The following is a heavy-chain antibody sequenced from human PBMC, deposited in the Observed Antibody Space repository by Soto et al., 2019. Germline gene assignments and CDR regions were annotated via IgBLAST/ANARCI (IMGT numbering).Heavy chain of an antibody. CDR1: GYSFINYW. V-gene: IGHV5-10-1*01. D-gene: IGHD2-15*01. Sequence: LGESLRISCKGSGYSFINYWINWVRHRPGKGLEWMGRIDPDDSYTNYSPSFQGHVTISVDKSISTAYLQWSSLQASDTAIYYCARLPPPTYCSGSTCSGYWGQGTLVTVSS. J-gene: IGHJ4*02. CDR3: ARLPPPTYCSGSTCSGY. CDR2: IDPDDSYT.